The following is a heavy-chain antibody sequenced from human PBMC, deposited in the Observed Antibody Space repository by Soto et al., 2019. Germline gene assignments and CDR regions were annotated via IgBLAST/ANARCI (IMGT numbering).Heavy chain of an antibody. CDR1: GYTFTTYG. V-gene: IGHV1-18*01. D-gene: IGHD1-1*01. CDR3: VRGGILEANRPYYYYGMDV. CDR2: VSPYNGNT. J-gene: IGHJ6*02. Sequence: ASVKVSCKSFGYTFTTYGLSWVRQAPGQGLEWMGWVSPYNGNTYYAPRLQGRVTMTTDTSTTTAYMSLRSLRSDDTAIYYCVRGGILEANRPYYYYGMDVWGQGNPVTVS.